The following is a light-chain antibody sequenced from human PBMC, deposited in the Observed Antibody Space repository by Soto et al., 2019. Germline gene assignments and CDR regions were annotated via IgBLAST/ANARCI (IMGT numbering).Light chain of an antibody. J-gene: IGLJ2*01. V-gene: IGLV1-40*01. CDR2: DNS. CDR3: HSYGVSLRGAG. CDR1: RSNIGAGYD. Sequence: QSVLTQPPSLSGAPGQRVTISCTGSRSNIGAGYDVHWYQHLPGTAPKVLTVDNSNRPSGVPARFSGSRSGTSASLAITGLQAEDEAVCYCHSYGVSLRGAGFGGGTELTVL.